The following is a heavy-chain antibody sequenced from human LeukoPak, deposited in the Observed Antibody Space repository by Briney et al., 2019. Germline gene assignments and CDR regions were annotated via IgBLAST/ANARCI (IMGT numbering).Heavy chain of an antibody. CDR2: ISGSGGNT. J-gene: IGHJ4*02. CDR1: GFTFSSYA. Sequence: PGGSLRLSCAASGFTFSSYAMSWVRQAPGKGLEWVSVISGSGGNTYYADSVKGRFTISRDNSKNTLYLQMNSLRPEDTAVYYCAKASGGNVVYWGQGTLVTVSS. CDR3: AKASGGNVVY. V-gene: IGHV3-23*01. D-gene: IGHD4-23*01.